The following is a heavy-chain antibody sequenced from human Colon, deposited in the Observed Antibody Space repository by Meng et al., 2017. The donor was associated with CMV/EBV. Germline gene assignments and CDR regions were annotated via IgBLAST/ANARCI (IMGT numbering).Heavy chain of an antibody. V-gene: IGHV3-30-3*01. J-gene: IGHJ5*02. CDR3: VRNDLDIQTNPSLDL. CDR2: VSYDGNNE. Sequence: GESLKISCAASGFTFSRHAIHWVRQAPGKGLEWVAVVSYDGNNEHYADSVKGRFTISRDNAQDSLFLQMDSLRVEDTAIYYCVRNDLDIQTNPSLDLWGLGTLVTVSS. D-gene: IGHD5-18*01. CDR1: GFTFSRHA.